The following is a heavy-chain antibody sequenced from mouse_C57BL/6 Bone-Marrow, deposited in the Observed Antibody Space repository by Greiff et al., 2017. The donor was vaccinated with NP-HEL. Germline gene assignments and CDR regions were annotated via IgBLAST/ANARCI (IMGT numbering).Heavy chain of an antibody. CDR3: ARGPSSSYAMDY. Sequence: EVHLVESGGGLVQSGRSLRLSCATSGFTFSDFYMEWVRQAPGKGLEWIAASRNKANDYTTEYSASVKGRFIVSRDTSQSILYLQMNALRAEDTAIYYCARGPSSSYAMDYWGQGTSVTVSS. D-gene: IGHD1-1*01. CDR2: SRNKANDYTT. V-gene: IGHV7-1*01. J-gene: IGHJ4*01. CDR1: GFTFSDFY.